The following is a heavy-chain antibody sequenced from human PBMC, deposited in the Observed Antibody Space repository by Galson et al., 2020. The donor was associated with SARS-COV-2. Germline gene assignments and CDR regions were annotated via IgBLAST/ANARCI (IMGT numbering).Heavy chain of an antibody. J-gene: IGHJ4*02. CDR1: GVSVISGGNY. Sequence: SETLSLTCTVSGVSVISGGNYWTWIRQHPGKHLEWIGHIFSSVTTYYTPSLKSRVTISVDTSQNQFPLRLGSVTAAATAVYYCARGRFYDSTGYSTSYYFGSWGQGTLVTVSS. CDR2: IFSSVTT. V-gene: IGHV4-31*03. CDR3: ARGRFYDSTGYSTSYYFGS. D-gene: IGHD3-22*01.